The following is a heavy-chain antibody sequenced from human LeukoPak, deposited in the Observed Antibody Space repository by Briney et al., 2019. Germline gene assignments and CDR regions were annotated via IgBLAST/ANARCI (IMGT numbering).Heavy chain of an antibody. CDR1: GFTFSTYA. J-gene: IGHJ4*02. V-gene: IGHV3-23*01. CDR3: ARYCTSTSCFSSLGSLW. CDR2: ISTSGDDT. Sequence: GGSLRPSCAASGFTFSTYAMSWVRQAPGKGLEWVSAISTSGDDTYYADSVKGRFTISRDNSKNTVFLQMNSLRAEDTAVYYCARYCTSTSCFSSLGSLWWGQGTLVTVSS. D-gene: IGHD2-2*01.